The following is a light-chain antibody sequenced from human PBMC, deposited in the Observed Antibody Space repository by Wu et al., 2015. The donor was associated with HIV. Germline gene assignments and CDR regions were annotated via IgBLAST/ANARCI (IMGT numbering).Light chain of an antibody. CDR2: DSA. V-gene: IGKV3-11*01. J-gene: IGKJ4*01. CDR3: QQYSAGVT. CDR1: QSVNWY. Sequence: DILLTQSPATLSLSPGERATLSCRASQSVNWYLAWFQQKPGQVPRLLIYDSANRATGIPGRFSGRGSGTDFTLTISCLQSEDFATYYCQQYSAGVTFGGGTKVEIK.